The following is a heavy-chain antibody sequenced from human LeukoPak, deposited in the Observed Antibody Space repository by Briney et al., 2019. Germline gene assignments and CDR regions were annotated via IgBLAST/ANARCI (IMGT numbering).Heavy chain of an antibody. CDR2: ISAYNGNT. CDR1: GYTFTSYG. V-gene: IGHV1-18*01. J-gene: IGHJ4*02. Sequence: ASVKVSCKASGYTFTSYGISWVRQAPGQGLEWMGWISAYNGNTNYAQKLQGRVTMTTDTFTSTAYMELRSLRSDDTAVYYCARRSLGGSSWDLDYWGQGTLVTVSS. CDR3: ARRSLGGSSWDLDY. D-gene: IGHD6-13*01.